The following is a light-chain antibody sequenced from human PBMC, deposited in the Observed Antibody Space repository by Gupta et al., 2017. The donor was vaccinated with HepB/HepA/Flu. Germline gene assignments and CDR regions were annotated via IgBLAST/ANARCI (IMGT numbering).Light chain of an antibody. CDR3: QQSYSTPLT. Sequence: DIQLSHSPPSPSASVGDRLTITCRATQRITSFLSWYQQKPGKAPKLLSYTASRLKSGVPSRFSGSGSGTDFTLTISSLQPDDVAIYYWQQSYSTPLTFGEGTKVEIK. CDR1: QRITSF. V-gene: IGKV1-39*01. CDR2: TAS. J-gene: IGKJ4*01.